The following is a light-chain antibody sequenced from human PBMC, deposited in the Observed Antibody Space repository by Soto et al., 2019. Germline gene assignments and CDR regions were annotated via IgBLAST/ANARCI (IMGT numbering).Light chain of an antibody. J-gene: IGLJ3*02. CDR3: QTWSTDIRV. CDR2: LNSDGSH. CDR1: SGHNSYA. Sequence: QLVLTQPPSASASLGASLKLTCTLSSGHNSYAIAWHQQQPEKGPRYLMKLNSDGSHSKGDGIPDRFSGSSSGAERYLTISSLQSEDEADYYCQTWSTDIRVFGGGTKLTVL. V-gene: IGLV4-69*01.